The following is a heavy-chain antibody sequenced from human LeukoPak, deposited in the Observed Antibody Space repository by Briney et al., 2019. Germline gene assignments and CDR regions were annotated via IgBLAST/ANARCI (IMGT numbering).Heavy chain of an antibody. CDR2: IYYSGST. CDR3: ARQGIIVGANNY. V-gene: IGHV4-39*01. Sequence: SQTLSLTCTVSGGSISSSSYYWGWIRQPPGKGLEWIGSIYYSGSTYYNPSLKSRVTISVDTSKNQFFLKLSSVTAADTAVYYCARQGIIVGANNYWGQGTLVTVSS. J-gene: IGHJ4*02. CDR1: GGSISSSSYY. D-gene: IGHD1-26*01.